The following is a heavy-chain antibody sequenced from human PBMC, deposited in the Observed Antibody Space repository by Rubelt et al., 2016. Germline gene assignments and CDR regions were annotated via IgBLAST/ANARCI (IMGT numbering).Heavy chain of an antibody. J-gene: IGHJ4*02. Sequence: QVQLVQSGAEVKKPGASVKVSCKASGYTFTGYYMHWVRQAPGQGLEWMGWINPNSGGTNYAQRCQGRGTMTTDTSTSTAYMGLRSLRSDDTAVYYCARERDDYGDYWGQGTLVTVSS. CDR1: GYTFTGYY. V-gene: IGHV1-2*02. CDR3: ARERDDYGDY. CDR2: INPNSGGT. D-gene: IGHD5-24*01.